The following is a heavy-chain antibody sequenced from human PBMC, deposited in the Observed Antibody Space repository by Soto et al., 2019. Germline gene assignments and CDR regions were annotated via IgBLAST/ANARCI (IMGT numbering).Heavy chain of an antibody. Sequence: GGSLRLSCAASGFTFSSYDMHWVRQATGKGLEWVSAIGTAGDTYYPGSVKGRFTISRENAKNSLYLQMNSLRAGDTAVYYCARALWDYGSGSCYYMDVWGKGTTVTVSS. CDR2: IGTAGDT. CDR1: GFTFSSYD. J-gene: IGHJ6*03. D-gene: IGHD3-10*01. CDR3: ARALWDYGSGSCYYMDV. V-gene: IGHV3-13*01.